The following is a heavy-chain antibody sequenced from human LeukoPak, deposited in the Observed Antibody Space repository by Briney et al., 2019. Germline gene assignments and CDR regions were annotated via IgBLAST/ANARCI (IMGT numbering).Heavy chain of an antibody. J-gene: IGHJ4*02. CDR3: ARDLYGSGSYDY. CDR2: INPNSGGT. CDR1: GYTFTGYY. D-gene: IGHD3-10*01. Sequence: ASVKVPCKASGYTFTGYYIHWVRQAPGQGLEWMGRINPNSGGTNYAQKFQGRVTMTRDTSISTAYMELSRLRSDDTAVYYCARDLYGSGSYDYWGQGTLVTVSS. V-gene: IGHV1-2*06.